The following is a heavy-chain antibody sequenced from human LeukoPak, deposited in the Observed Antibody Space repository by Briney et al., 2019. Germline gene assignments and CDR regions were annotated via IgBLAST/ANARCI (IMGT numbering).Heavy chain of an antibody. Sequence: GGSLRLSCAASGFTVSSNYMSWVRQAPGKGLEWVSAIYSGGSTYYADSVKGRFTISRDNSKNTLYLQMNSLRAEDTAVYYCGGITRYYFDYWGQGTLVTVSS. D-gene: IGHD4-23*01. CDR2: IYSGGST. V-gene: IGHV3-66*01. J-gene: IGHJ4*02. CDR1: GFTVSSNY. CDR3: GGITRYYFDY.